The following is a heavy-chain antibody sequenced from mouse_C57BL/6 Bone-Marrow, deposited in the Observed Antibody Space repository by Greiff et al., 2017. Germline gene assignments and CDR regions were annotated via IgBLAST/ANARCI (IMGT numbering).Heavy chain of an antibody. J-gene: IGHJ4*01. CDR1: GYTFTDYY. CDR2: INPNNGGT. Sequence: EVQLQQSGPELVKPGASVKISCKASGYTFTDYYMNWVKQSHGKSLEWIGDINPNNGGTSYNQKFKGKATLTVDKSSSTAYMELRSLTSEDSAVYYCARCSYYYGSSPYYYAMDYWGQGTSVTVSS. CDR3: ARCSYYYGSSPYYYAMDY. V-gene: IGHV1-26*01. D-gene: IGHD1-1*01.